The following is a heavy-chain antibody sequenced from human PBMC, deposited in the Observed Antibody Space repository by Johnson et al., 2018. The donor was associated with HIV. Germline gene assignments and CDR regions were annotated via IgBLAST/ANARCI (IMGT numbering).Heavy chain of an antibody. CDR1: GFTFSSYA. D-gene: IGHD6-13*01. J-gene: IGHJ3*02. CDR3: ARDRGGIAEQSGAFDI. Sequence: QVQLVESGGGLVQPGRSLRLSCAASGFTFSSYAMHWVRQAPGKGLEWVAVISYDGSNKYYADSVKGRFTISRESSKDTLYLQMNSLRAEDTAVYYCARDRGGIAEQSGAFDIWGQGTMVTVSS. V-gene: IGHV3-30*04. CDR2: ISYDGSNK.